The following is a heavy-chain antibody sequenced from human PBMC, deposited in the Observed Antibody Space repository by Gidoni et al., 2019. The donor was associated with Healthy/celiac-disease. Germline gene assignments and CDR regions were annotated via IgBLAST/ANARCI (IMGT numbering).Heavy chain of an antibody. CDR2: IYPGDSDT. D-gene: IGHD6-19*01. Sequence: EVQLVQSGAEVKKPGESLKISCKGSGYSFTSYWIGWVRQMPGKGLEWMGIIYPGDSDTRYSPSFQGQVTISADKSISTAYLQWSSLKASDTAMYYCARRIGSSGWGNDAFDIWGQGTMVTVSS. CDR1: GYSFTSYW. CDR3: ARRIGSSGWGNDAFDI. V-gene: IGHV5-51*01. J-gene: IGHJ3*02.